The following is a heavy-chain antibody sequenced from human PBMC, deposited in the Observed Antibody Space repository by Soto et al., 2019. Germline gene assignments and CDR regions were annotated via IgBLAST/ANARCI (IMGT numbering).Heavy chain of an antibody. CDR2: IDPNDSYR. Sequence: GESLKISCKGSGYSFTSYWISWVRQMPGKGLGWMGRIDPNDSYRNYSPSFEGHVTISIDKSSSTAYLQWSSLQASDTAMYYCARTEYTYGSPLDYWGQGTLVTVSS. J-gene: IGHJ4*02. CDR1: GYSFTSYW. V-gene: IGHV5-10-1*01. CDR3: ARTEYTYGSPLDY. D-gene: IGHD5-18*01.